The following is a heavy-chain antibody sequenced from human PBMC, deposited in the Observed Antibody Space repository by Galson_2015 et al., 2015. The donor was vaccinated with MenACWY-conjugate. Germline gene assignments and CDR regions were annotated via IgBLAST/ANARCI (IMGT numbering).Heavy chain of an antibody. CDR1: GFTFSSYA. Sequence: SLRLSCAASGFTFSSYAMSWVRQAPGKGLQWVSAITGSGDSTYYADSVKGRFTISRDNSKNTVFLQTNTLGADDTAIYYCAKEKAGAGVGSFDIWGQGTTVTVSS. J-gene: IGHJ3*02. D-gene: IGHD2-8*01. CDR2: ITGSGDST. V-gene: IGHV3-23*01. CDR3: AKEKAGAGVGSFDI.